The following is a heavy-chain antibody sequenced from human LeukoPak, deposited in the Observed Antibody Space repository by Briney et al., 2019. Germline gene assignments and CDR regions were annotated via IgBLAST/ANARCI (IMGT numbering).Heavy chain of an antibody. Sequence: ASVKVSCKASGGTFSSYAISGVRPAPARGVEWVGRIILILGTANDAQKFQCRVTITTDEATSTAYMELSSLRSEDTAVYYCAREFHELYYYDSSGYYYPYFDYWGQGTLVTVSS. CDR1: GGTFSSYA. CDR2: IILILGTA. D-gene: IGHD3-22*01. J-gene: IGHJ4*02. V-gene: IGHV1-69*11. CDR3: AREFHELYYYDSSGYYYPYFDY.